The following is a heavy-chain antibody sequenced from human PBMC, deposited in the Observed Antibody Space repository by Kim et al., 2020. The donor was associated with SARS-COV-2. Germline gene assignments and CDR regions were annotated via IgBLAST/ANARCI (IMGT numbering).Heavy chain of an antibody. CDR2: IYYSGST. Sequence: SETLSLTCTVSGGSISSSSYYWGWIRQPPGKGLEWIGSIYYSGSTYYNPSLKSRVTISVDTSKNQFSLKLSSVTAADTAVYYCARLLSDPTSWPFFDYWGQGTLVTVSS. CDR3: ARLLSDPTSWPFFDY. CDR1: GGSISSSSYY. D-gene: IGHD2-2*01. V-gene: IGHV4-39*01. J-gene: IGHJ4*02.